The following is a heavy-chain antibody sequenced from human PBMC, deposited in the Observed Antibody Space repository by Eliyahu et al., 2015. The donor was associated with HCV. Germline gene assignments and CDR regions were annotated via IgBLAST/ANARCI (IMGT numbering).Heavy chain of an antibody. Sequence: QLQLQESGPGLVKPSETLSLTCTVSGGSISSSSYYWGWIRQPPGKGLEWIGSIYYSGSTYYNPSLKSRVTISVDTSKNQFSLKLSSVTAADTAVYYCARQAIAAAGTNGMDVWGQGTTVTVSS. CDR1: GGSISSSSYY. CDR2: IYYSGST. V-gene: IGHV4-39*01. D-gene: IGHD6-13*01. J-gene: IGHJ6*02. CDR3: ARQAIAAAGTNGMDV.